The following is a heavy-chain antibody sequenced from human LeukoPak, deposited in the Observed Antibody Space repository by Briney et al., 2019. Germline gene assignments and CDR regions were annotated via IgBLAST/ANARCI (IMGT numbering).Heavy chain of an antibody. CDR2: ISYDGSNK. V-gene: IGHV3-30-3*01. Sequence: PGGSLRLSCAASGFTFSSYAMHWVRQAPGKGLEWVAVISYDGSNKYYADSVKGRFTISRDNSKNTLYLQMNSLRAEDTAVYYCARTPHPYMVRDPPGYWGQGTLVTVSS. CDR3: ARTPHPYMVRDPPGY. CDR1: GFTFSSYA. D-gene: IGHD3-10*01. J-gene: IGHJ4*02.